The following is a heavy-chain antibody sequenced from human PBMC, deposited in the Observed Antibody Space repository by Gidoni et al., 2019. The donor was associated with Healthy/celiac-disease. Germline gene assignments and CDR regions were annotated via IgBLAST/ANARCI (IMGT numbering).Heavy chain of an antibody. CDR3: ARHRYCSSTSCYRGGAFDI. CDR2: IYYSGST. J-gene: IGHJ3*02. CDR1: GGSIISSSYY. D-gene: IGHD2-2*02. V-gene: IGHV4-39*01. Sequence: QLQLQESGPGLVKPSETLSLTCTVSGGSIISSSYYWGWFRQPPGKGLEWIGSIYYSGSTYYNPSLKSRVTISVDTSKNQFSLKLSSVTAADTAVYYCARHRYCSSTSCYRGGAFDIWGQGTMVTVSS.